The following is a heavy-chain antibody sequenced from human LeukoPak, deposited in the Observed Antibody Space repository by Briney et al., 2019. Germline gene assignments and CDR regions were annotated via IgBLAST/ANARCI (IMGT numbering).Heavy chain of an antibody. Sequence: QPGGSQRLSCAAFGFTVSSYYMSWVRQAPGKGLEWVANIKLDGSEKNYVDSVKGRFTVSRDNAENSLYLQMSSLRAEDTAVFYCARLTQLARGRYWGQGTLVTVSS. J-gene: IGHJ4*02. V-gene: IGHV3-7*03. CDR3: ARLTQLARGRY. D-gene: IGHD6-6*01. CDR2: IKLDGSEK. CDR1: GFTVSSYY.